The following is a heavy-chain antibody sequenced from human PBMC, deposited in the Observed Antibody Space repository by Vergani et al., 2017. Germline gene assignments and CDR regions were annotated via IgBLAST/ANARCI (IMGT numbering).Heavy chain of an antibody. V-gene: IGHV4-39*02. CDR2: IYYSGST. Sequence: QLQLQESGPGLVKPSETLSLTCTVSGGSISSSSYYWGWIRQPPGKGLEWIGSIYYSGSTYYNPSLKSRVTISVDTSKNQFSLKLSSVTAADTAVYYCARERIAAAVNWFDPWGQGTLVTVSS. D-gene: IGHD6-13*01. CDR3: ARERIAAAVNWFDP. CDR1: GGSISSSSYY. J-gene: IGHJ5*02.